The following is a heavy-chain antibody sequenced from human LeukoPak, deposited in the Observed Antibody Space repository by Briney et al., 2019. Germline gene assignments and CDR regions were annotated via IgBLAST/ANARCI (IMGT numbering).Heavy chain of an antibody. D-gene: IGHD5-18*01. J-gene: IGHJ4*02. Sequence: GGSLRLSCAASGFTFSSYEMNWVRQAPGKGLEWVSYISSSGSTIYYADSVKGRFTISRDNAKKSLYLQMNSLRAEDTAVYYCARDPGYSYGFDYWGQGTLVTVSS. CDR3: ARDPGYSYGFDY. CDR2: ISSSGSTI. CDR1: GFTFSSYE. V-gene: IGHV3-48*03.